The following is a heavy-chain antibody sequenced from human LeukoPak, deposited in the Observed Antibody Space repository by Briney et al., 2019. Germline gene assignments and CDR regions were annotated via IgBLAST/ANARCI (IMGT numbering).Heavy chain of an antibody. D-gene: IGHD3-22*01. CDR3: ARDSSGYYFDY. J-gene: IGHJ4*02. CDR2: IYYSGST. Sequence: SETLSLTCTVSGGSISSYYWSWIRQPPGKGLEWIGYIYYSGSTNYNPSLKSRVTISVDTSKNQFSLKLSSVTAADTAVYYCARDSSGYYFDYWGQGTLVTVSS. V-gene: IGHV4-59*01. CDR1: GGSISSYY.